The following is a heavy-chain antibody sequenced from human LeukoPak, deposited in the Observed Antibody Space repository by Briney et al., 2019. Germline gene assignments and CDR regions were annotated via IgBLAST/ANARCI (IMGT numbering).Heavy chain of an antibody. CDR1: GFTSSSYV. V-gene: IGHV3-23*01. D-gene: IGHD3-22*01. J-gene: IGHJ4*02. Sequence: GGSLRLSCAASGFTSSSYVMNWVRQAPGMGLEWVSGISGSGGSTYYADSVKGRFTISRDNSKNTLYLQMNSLRAEDTAVYYCATTGESSGYYQRFDCWGQGTLVTVSS. CDR3: ATTGESSGYYQRFDC. CDR2: ISGSGGST.